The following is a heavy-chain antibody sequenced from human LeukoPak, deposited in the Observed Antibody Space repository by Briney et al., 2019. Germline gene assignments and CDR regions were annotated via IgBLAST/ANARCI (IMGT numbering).Heavy chain of an antibody. CDR1: GFTFSSYA. CDR2: IWYDGSNK. V-gene: IGHV3-33*08. J-gene: IGHJ4*02. CDR3: ARDSDY. Sequence: PGGSLRLSCAASGFTFSSYAMSWVRQAPGKGLEWVAVIWYDGSNKYYADSVKGRFTISRDNSKNTPYLQMNSLRAEDTAVYYCARDSDYWGQGTLVTVSS.